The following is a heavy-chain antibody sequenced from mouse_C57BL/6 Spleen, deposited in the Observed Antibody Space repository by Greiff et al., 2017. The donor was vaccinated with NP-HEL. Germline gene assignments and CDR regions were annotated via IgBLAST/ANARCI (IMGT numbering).Heavy chain of an antibody. J-gene: IGHJ3*01. CDR2: ISNGGGST. Sequence: EVMLVESGGGLVQPGGSLKLSCAASGFTFSDYYMYWVRQTPEKRLEWVAYISNGGGSTYYPDTVKGRFTISRDNAKNTLYLQMSRLKSEDTAMYYCARGIYDGSAWFAYWGQGTLVTVSA. CDR1: GFTFSDYY. V-gene: IGHV5-12*01. CDR3: ARGIYDGSAWFAY. D-gene: IGHD2-3*01.